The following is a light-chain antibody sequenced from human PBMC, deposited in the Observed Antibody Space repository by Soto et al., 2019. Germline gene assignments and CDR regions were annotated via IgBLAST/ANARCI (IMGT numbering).Light chain of an antibody. CDR3: ALYVGSGTVV. Sequence: QAVVSQEPSFSVSPGETVTLTCGLTSASVLTSYYPSWYQQTPGQAPRTLIYSTNIRSSGLPDRFSGSILGNKAALTITGAQADDESDYCCALYVGSGTVVFGGGTKVTVL. V-gene: IGLV8-61*01. CDR1: SASVLTSYY. CDR2: STN. J-gene: IGLJ2*01.